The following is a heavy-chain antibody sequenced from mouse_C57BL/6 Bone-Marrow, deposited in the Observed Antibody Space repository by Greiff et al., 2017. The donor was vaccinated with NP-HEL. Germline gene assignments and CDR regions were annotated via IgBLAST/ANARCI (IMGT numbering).Heavy chain of an antibody. CDR1: GYTFTDYN. CDR2: INPNNGGT. CDR3: ARTALQLEEITTVVAPFDY. Sequence: DVQLQESGPELVKPGASVKIPCKASGYTFTDYNMDWVKQSHGKSLEWIGDINPNNGGTIYNQKFKGKATLTVDKSSSTAYMELRSLTSEDTAVYYCARTALQLEEITTVVAPFDYWGQGTTLTVSS. D-gene: IGHD1-1*01. J-gene: IGHJ2*01. V-gene: IGHV1-18*01.